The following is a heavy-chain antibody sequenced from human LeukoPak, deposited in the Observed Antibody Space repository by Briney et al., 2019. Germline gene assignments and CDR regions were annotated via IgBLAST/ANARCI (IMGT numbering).Heavy chain of an antibody. Sequence: PSETLSLTCTVPGGSISSYYWSWIRQPPGKGLEWIGYIYYSGSTNYNPSLKSRVTISVDTSKNQFSLKLSSVTAADTAVYYCARVGTYGSGSYLSWLDYWGQGTLVTVSS. V-gene: IGHV4-59*01. J-gene: IGHJ4*02. CDR1: GGSISSYY. D-gene: IGHD3-10*01. CDR2: IYYSGST. CDR3: ARVGTYGSGSYLSWLDY.